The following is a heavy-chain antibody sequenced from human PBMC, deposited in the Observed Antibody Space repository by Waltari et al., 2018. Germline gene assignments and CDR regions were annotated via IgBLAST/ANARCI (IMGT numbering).Heavy chain of an antibody. V-gene: IGHV4-39*01. Sequence: QLQLQGSGPGQVNPSETLSLTCTVPGDSISSSSYYWGWIRQPPGKGLEWIGSIYHSGSTYYNPSLKSRLSISVDTPKNQFSLKLSSVTAADAAIYYCARLRSNMTPFDPWGQGTLVTVSS. CDR2: IYHSGST. CDR1: GDSISSSSYY. D-gene: IGHD2-8*01. J-gene: IGHJ5*02. CDR3: ARLRSNMTPFDP.